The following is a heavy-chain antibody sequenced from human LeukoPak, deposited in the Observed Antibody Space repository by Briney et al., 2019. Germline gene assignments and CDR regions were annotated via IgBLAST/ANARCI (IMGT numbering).Heavy chain of an antibody. CDR2: ISSSSSYI. V-gene: IGHV3-21*01. Sequence: PGGSLRLSCAASEFTFSSYSMNWVRQAPGKGLEWVSSISSSSSYIYYADSVKGRFTISRDNANNTLYLQMNSLRAEDTAVYYCARDSRSAIYANWGQGTLVTVSS. CDR3: ARDSRSAIYAN. D-gene: IGHD2-2*01. J-gene: IGHJ4*02. CDR1: EFTFSSYS.